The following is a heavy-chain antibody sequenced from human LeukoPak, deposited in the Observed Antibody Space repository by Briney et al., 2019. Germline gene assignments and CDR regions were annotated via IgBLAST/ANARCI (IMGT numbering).Heavy chain of an antibody. Sequence: PGGSLRLSCAASGFTSSSYWMHWVRQASGKGLVWVSRINSDGGSTSYADSVNGRFTISRDNAKNTLYLQMNSLRVEDTAVYYCARDYYYGTGSSPYYWGQGTLVTVSS. V-gene: IGHV3-74*01. J-gene: IGHJ4*02. CDR2: INSDGGST. CDR3: ARDYYYGTGSSPYY. D-gene: IGHD3-10*01. CDR1: GFTSSSYW.